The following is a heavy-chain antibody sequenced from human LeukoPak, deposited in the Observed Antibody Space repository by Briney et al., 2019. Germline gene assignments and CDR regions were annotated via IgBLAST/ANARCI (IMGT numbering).Heavy chain of an antibody. J-gene: IGHJ4*02. D-gene: IGHD1-26*01. V-gene: IGHV4-59*08. CDR1: GGSICSYY. CDR3: ARRLCTDLKSGSYLDY. Sequence: SETLSLTCTVSGGSICSYYWSWICQPPGKGLEWSGDIYSSGSTNSNPSLKSRVTISVDTSKNQFSLKLSSVTAADTAVYYCARRLCTDLKSGSYLDYWGQGTLVTVSS. CDR2: IYSSGST.